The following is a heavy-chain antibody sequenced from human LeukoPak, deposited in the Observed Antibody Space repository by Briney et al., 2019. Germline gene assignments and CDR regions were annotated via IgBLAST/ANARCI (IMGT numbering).Heavy chain of an antibody. J-gene: IGHJ5*02. V-gene: IGHV4-4*07. CDR3: ARVTGNNWFDP. CDR2: IYTSGRV. CDR1: GGSISGYH. Sequence: SETLSLTCTVSGGSISGYHWSWIRQPAGKGLEWIGRIYTSGRVSYNPSLKSRVTMSVDTPKNQFSLNLTSVTAADTAVYYCARVTGNNWFDPWGQGTLVTVSS.